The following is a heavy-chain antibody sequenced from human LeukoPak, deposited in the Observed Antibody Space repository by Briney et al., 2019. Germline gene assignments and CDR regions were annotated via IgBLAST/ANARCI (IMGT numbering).Heavy chain of an antibody. CDR2: ISYDGSNK. D-gene: IGHD2-21*01. J-gene: IGHJ4*02. CDR1: GFTFSNYA. CDR3: AKKSGDHFHFDF. V-gene: IGHV3-30*04. Sequence: GGSLRLSCAASGFTFSNYAIHWVCQAPGKGLEWVAVISYDGSNKYYADSVKGRFTISRDNSKNTLYLQMNSLRAEDTAVYHCAKKSGDHFHFDFWGQGTLVTVSS.